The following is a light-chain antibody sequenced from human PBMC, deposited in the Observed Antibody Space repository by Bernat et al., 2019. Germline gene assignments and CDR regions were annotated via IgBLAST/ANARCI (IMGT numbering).Light chain of an antibody. Sequence: EIVLTQSPATLSLSPGERATLSCRASQSVSSYLVWYQQKPGQAPRLLIYDASNRATGIPARFSGSGYGTDVTLTISRLEPEDFAVYYCQQRSNWPPMYTFGQGTKLEIK. J-gene: IGKJ2*01. CDR2: DAS. V-gene: IGKV3-11*01. CDR1: QSVSSY. CDR3: QQRSNWPPMYT.